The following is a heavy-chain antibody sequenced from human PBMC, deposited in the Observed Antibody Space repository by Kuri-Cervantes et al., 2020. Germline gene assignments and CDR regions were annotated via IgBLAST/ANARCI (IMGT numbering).Heavy chain of an antibody. J-gene: IGHJ4*02. D-gene: IGHD4-17*01. CDR3: ARGGDYGSFDY. V-gene: IGHV3-69-1*01. Sequence: GESLKISCVVSGSTFGTHAMNWVRQAPGKGLEWVSSISSRSTIYYADSVKGRFSISRDNAKNSLYLQMNSLRAEETAVYYCARGGDYGSFDYWGQGTLVTVSS. CDR1: GSTFGTHA. CDR2: ISSRSTI.